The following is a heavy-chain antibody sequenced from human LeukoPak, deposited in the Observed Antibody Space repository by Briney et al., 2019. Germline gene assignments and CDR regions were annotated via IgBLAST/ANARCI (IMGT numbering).Heavy chain of an antibody. CDR2: ISSSSTI. Sequence: GSLRLSCAASGFTFSSYSMNWVRQAPGKGLEWVSYISSSSTIYYADSVKGRFTISRDNAKNSLYLQMNSLRDEDTAVYYCARFPHYYDSSGYSFWGQGTLVTVSS. CDR1: GFTFSSYS. CDR3: ARFPHYYDSSGYSF. D-gene: IGHD3-22*01. V-gene: IGHV3-48*02. J-gene: IGHJ4*02.